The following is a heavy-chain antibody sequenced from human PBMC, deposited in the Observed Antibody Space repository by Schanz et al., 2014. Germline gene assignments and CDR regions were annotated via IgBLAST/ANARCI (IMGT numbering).Heavy chain of an antibody. CDR1: GFVFGDYY. D-gene: IGHD2-8*02. J-gene: IGHJ4*02. CDR2: ISDSGDTA. V-gene: IGHV3-11*01. Sequence: QVQVVQSGGGLVKPGGSLRLSCAASGFVFGDYYMTWIRQAPGKGLEWLSYISDSGDTAYYADSVKGRFTISRDNFKGALYLQMSSLRAEDTAVYYCAKSLESCPGGRCSRGYFDYWGQGTLVTVSS. CDR3: AKSLESCPGGRCSRGYFDY.